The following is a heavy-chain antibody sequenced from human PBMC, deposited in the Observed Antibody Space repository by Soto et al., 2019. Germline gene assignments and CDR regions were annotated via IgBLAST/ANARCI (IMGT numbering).Heavy chain of an antibody. V-gene: IGHV1-8*01. J-gene: IGHJ4*02. CDR3: ARGPVDKGFCSHAICYGLKL. CDR2: MNPNSGNT. D-gene: IGHD2-15*01. Sequence: GASVKVSCKASGYTFTNYDINWVRQATGQGPEWMGWMNPNSGNTGSAQKFRGRVTMTRDTSISTAYMELTSLTSEDTAVYFCARGPVDKGFCSHAICYGLKLWGQGTLVTVSS. CDR1: GYTFTNYD.